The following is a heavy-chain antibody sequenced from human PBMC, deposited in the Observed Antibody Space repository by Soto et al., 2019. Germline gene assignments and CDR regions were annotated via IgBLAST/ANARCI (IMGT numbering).Heavy chain of an antibody. Sequence: PSETLSLTCTVSGGSVSSNSYSWGWIRQSPGKGLEWIGIIYSTENTYYHPSLLSRVTISADTSMNEFSLKLSSVTAADTAVYFCVRGQPHRITIFEVVIRSYDYGMDVWGQGTTVTVSS. CDR1: GGSVSSNSYS. CDR3: VRGQPHRITIFEVVIRSYDYGMDV. V-gene: IGHV4-39*01. J-gene: IGHJ6*02. D-gene: IGHD3-3*01. CDR2: IYSTENT.